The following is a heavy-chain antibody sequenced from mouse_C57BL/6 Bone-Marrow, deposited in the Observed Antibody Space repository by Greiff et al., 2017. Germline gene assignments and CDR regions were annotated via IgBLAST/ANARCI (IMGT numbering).Heavy chain of an antibody. CDR1: GYTFTTYP. Sequence: QVQLKESGAELVKPGASVKMSCKASGYTFTTYPIEWMKQNHGKSLEWIGNFHPYNDDTKYNEKFKGKATLTVEKSSSTVYLELSRLTSDDSAVYYCAIDDDDDCYFDYWGQGTTLTVSA. D-gene: IGHD2-4*01. V-gene: IGHV1-47*01. J-gene: IGHJ2*01. CDR2: FHPYNDDT. CDR3: AIDDDDDCYFDY.